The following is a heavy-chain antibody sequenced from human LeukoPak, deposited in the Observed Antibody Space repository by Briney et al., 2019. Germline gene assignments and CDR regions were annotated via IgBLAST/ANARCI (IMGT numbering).Heavy chain of an antibody. V-gene: IGHV3-21*01. CDR3: ARGGGAFTFGGVIGYSHYYCDY. D-gene: IGHD3-16*02. Sequence: GGSLRLSCAASVFTFSSYSMNWVRQAPGKGLEWVSSISSGSTYIYYSDSVKGRFTISRDNANNSLYLQMNSLRVEDTAVYYCARGGGAFTFGGVIGYSHYYCDYCGQGTLVTVSS. CDR1: VFTFSSYS. CDR2: ISSGSTYI. J-gene: IGHJ4*02.